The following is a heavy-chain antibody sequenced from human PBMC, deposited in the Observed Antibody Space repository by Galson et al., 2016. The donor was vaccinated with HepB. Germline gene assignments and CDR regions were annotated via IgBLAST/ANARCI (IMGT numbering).Heavy chain of an antibody. CDR1: GYTFSRYY. CDR2: TNPSDGST. CDR3: SRGTMGGYDFDY. J-gene: IGHJ4*02. Sequence: SVKVSCKATGYTFSRYYIHWVRQAPGRGLEWMAITNPSDGSTRYTQMFQGRVIMTRDTSTSTVYMQLSSLKSEDTAVYYCSRGTMGGYDFDYWGQGTLVTVSS. D-gene: IGHD5-12*01. V-gene: IGHV1-46*01.